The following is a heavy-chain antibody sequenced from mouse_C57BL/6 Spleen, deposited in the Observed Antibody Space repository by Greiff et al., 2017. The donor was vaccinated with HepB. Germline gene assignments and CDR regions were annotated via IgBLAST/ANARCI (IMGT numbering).Heavy chain of an antibody. CDR1: GYSITSGYY. V-gene: IGHV3-6*01. J-gene: IGHJ2*01. Sequence: EVQLQESGPGLVKPSQSLSLTCSVTGYSITSGYYWNWIRQFPGNKLEWMGYISYDGSNNYNPSLKNRISITRDTSKNQFFLKLNSVTTEDTATYYCASIYYDYDYFDYWGQGTTLTVSS. D-gene: IGHD2-4*01. CDR2: ISYDGSN. CDR3: ASIYYDYDYFDY.